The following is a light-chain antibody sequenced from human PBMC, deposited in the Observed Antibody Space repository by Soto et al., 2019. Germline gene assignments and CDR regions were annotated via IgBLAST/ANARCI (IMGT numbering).Light chain of an antibody. Sequence: DIQMTQSPSSLSASVGDRVAFTCRASQGISTYLNWYQQKPGKAPKLLIYAASSLQSGVPSRFSGSGYGTEFTLTIRSLQPDDFATYYCQQYNSYWTFGQGTKVDIK. V-gene: IGKV1-39*01. CDR2: AAS. J-gene: IGKJ1*01. CDR1: QGISTY. CDR3: QQYNSYWT.